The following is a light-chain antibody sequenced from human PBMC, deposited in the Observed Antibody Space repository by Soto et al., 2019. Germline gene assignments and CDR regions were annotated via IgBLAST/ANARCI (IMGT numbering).Light chain of an antibody. CDR1: QSVGSSY. V-gene: IGKV3-20*01. CDR2: RTS. J-gene: IGKJ1*01. Sequence: EKVLTQSPGTLSLSPGERATLSCRASQSVGSSYLAWYQQKPGQAPRLLIYRTSSKATDIPDRFSGSGSGTDFTLTISRLEPEDFAVYYCQQYDSPIWTFGQGTKVEIK. CDR3: QQYDSPIWT.